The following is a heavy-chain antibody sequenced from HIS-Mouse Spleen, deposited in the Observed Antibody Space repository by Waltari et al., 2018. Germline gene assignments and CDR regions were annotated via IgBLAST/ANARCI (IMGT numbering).Heavy chain of an antibody. Sequence: LQLQESGPGLVQPSETLSLTCTVSGGSISSSSYYWCWIRQPPGKGLELIGSIYYSGSTYYNPSLKRRVTISVDTSKNQFSLKLSSVTAADTAVYYCAREIPYSSSWYDWYFDLWGRGTLVTVSS. CDR2: IYYSGST. CDR1: GGSISSSSYY. CDR3: AREIPYSSSWYDWYFDL. J-gene: IGHJ2*01. D-gene: IGHD6-13*01. V-gene: IGHV4-39*07.